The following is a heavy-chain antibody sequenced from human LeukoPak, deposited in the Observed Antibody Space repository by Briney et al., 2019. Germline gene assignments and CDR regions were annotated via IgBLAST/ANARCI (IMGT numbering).Heavy chain of an antibody. Sequence: ASVNVSCNASGFSFSIYALSWLRQAPEQGVEWMGGIIHIFGRANYQQKLQRRVPITADESTSTAYMELSSLRSADTAVYYCARPTTTVTMYDVFDIWGQGTMVSV. CDR3: ARPTTTVTMYDVFDI. V-gene: IGHV1-69*13. D-gene: IGHD4-17*01. J-gene: IGHJ3*02. CDR2: IIHIFGRA. CDR1: GFSFSIYA.